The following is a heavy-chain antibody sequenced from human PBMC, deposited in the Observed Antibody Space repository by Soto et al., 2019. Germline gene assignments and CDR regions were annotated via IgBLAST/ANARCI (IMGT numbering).Heavy chain of an antibody. D-gene: IGHD3-3*01. Sequence: EVQLVESGGGLVQPGGSLRLSCAASGFIVTNYFMTWVRQAPGKGLEWVPVISNGGDTYYADSVKGRFTISRDNSKNTLYLQMNTLRAEDTAVYYCAREELGGAYDLWQGGQGTLVIVSS. CDR1: GFIVTNYF. CDR2: ISNGGDT. CDR3: AREELGGAYDLWQ. V-gene: IGHV3-66*01. J-gene: IGHJ4*02.